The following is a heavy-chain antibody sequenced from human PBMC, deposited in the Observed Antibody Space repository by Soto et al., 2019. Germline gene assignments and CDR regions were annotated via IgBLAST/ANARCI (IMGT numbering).Heavy chain of an antibody. Sequence: QLQLQESGPGLVKPSETLSLTCTVSGGSISSSSYYWAWIRQPPGKGLEWIGSLYYSGNTYYNPSLKSRVTISVDTSKNQVSLKLSSVTAADTAVYYCARRVWDIVLIPAAMNDFWGQGTLVTVSS. CDR2: LYYSGNT. CDR1: GGSISSSSYY. CDR3: ARRVWDIVLIPAAMNDF. D-gene: IGHD2-2*01. J-gene: IGHJ4*02. V-gene: IGHV4-39*01.